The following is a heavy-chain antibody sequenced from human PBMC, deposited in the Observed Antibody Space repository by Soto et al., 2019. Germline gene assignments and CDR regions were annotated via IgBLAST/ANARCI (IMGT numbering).Heavy chain of an antibody. Sequence: GVSLRLSCAASGFTFTRYSMNWVRQAPGKGLEWVSSISSTTNYIYYGDSMKGRFTISRDNAKNSLYLEMNSLRAEDTAVYYCARESEDLTSTFDYWGQGNLVTVSS. V-gene: IGHV3-21*06. CDR3: ARESEDLTSTFDY. CDR1: GFTFTRYS. CDR2: ISSTTNYI. J-gene: IGHJ4*02.